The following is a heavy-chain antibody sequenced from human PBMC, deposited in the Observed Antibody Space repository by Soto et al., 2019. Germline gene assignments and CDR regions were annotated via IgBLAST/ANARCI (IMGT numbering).Heavy chain of an antibody. CDR2: IRSKAYGGTT. Sequence: GGSLRLSCTASGFTFGDYAMSWFRQAPGKGLEWVGFIRSKAYGGTTDYAASVKGRFTISRDDSKSIAYLQMNSLKTEDTAVYYCTIAVAGTDYYFDYWGQGTLVTVSS. CDR1: GFTFGDYA. D-gene: IGHD6-19*01. CDR3: TIAVAGTDYYFDY. V-gene: IGHV3-49*03. J-gene: IGHJ4*02.